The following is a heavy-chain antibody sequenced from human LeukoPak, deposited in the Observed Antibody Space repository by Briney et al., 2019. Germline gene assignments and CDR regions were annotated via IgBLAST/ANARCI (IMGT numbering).Heavy chain of an antibody. J-gene: IGHJ3*02. CDR1: GYTFTSYY. CDR3: AREGDSGFDWLDAFDI. CDR2: INPSGGST. D-gene: IGHD3-9*01. V-gene: IGHV1-46*01. Sequence: ASVKVSCKASGYTFTSYYMHWVRQAPGQGLEWMGIINPSGGSTSYAQKFQGRVTMTRDMSTSTVYMELSSLRSDDTAVYYCAREGDSGFDWLDAFDIWGQGTMVTVSS.